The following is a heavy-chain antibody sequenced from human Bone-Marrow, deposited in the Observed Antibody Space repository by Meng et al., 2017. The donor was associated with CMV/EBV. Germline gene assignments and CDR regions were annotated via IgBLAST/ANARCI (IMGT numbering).Heavy chain of an antibody. CDR2: ISWNSGSI. J-gene: IGHJ6*02. CDR3: ARDFDPLGMDV. Sequence: GGSLRLSCAASGFTFDDYAMHWVRQAPGKGLEWVSGISWNSGSIGYADSVKGRFTISRDNAKNSLYLQMNSLRAEDTAVYYCARDFDPLGMDVWGPGNTVPVSS. V-gene: IGHV3-9*01. CDR1: GFTFDDYA.